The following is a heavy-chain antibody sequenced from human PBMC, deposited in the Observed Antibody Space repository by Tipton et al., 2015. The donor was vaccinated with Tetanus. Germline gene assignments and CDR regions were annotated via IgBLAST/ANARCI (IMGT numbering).Heavy chain of an antibody. V-gene: IGHV1-69*01. J-gene: IGHJ4*02. CDR1: GGSFSTYI. D-gene: IGHD6-25*01. CDR3: VRDRAAAGGSDY. Sequence: QSGPEVKKPGSSVKVSCETSGGSFSTYITSWVRQAPGQGLEWMGGIIPASGATNYAHKFQGRVTMTADASTTTVHMELSNLRSDDTAVYYCVRDRAAAGGSDYWGQGTLVTVSS. CDR2: IIPASGAT.